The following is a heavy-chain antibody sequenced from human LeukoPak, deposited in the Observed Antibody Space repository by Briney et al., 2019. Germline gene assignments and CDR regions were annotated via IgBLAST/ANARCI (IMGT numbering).Heavy chain of an antibody. Sequence: GGSLRLSCAASGITFSNYAVSWVRQAPEKGLDWVSVISGSAHKIRYADSVKGRFTISRDNSENIVYLQMNNLRAEDTAVYYCAGRVTGYSSGYVYWGQGALVTVSS. CDR3: AGRVTGYSSGYVY. J-gene: IGHJ4*02. D-gene: IGHD5-18*01. CDR1: GITFSNYA. V-gene: IGHV3-23*01. CDR2: ISGSAHKI.